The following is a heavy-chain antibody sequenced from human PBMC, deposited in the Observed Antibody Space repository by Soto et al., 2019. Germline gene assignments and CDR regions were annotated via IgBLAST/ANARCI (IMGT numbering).Heavy chain of an antibody. J-gene: IGHJ6*02. CDR1: GYTFTSYG. V-gene: IGHV1-18*01. Sequence: GASVKVSCKASGYTFTSYGISWVRQAPGQGLEWMGWISAYNGNTNYAQKLQGRVTMTTDTSTSTAYMELRSLRSDDTAVYYCARGAVTTNYYYYGMDVWGQGTTVTVSS. CDR3: ARGAVTTNYYYYGMDV. CDR2: ISAYNGNT. D-gene: IGHD4-4*01.